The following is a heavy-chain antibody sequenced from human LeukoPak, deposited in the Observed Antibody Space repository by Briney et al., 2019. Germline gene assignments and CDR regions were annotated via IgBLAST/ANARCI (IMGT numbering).Heavy chain of an antibody. CDR3: ARCEVRSQWRGRNYYYMDV. Sequence: GGSLRLSCADSGFTVSSNYMSGVRQAPGKGLEWVSIIYTGDNTFYADSVKGRFTISRDYSKNTLYLQMNSLRAEDTAVYYCARCEVRSQWRGRNYYYMDVWGKGTTVTISS. CDR2: IYTGDNT. J-gene: IGHJ6*03. CDR1: GFTVSSNY. D-gene: IGHD6-19*01. V-gene: IGHV3-66*01.